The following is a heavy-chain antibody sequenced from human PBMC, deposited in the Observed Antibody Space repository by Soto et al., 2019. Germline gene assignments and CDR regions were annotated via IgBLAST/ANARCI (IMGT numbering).Heavy chain of an antibody. V-gene: IGHV5-51*03. CDR1: GYNFSTYW. D-gene: IGHD1-20*01. Sequence: EVQLVQSGAELRQPGQSLRISCQAIGYNFSTYWIGWVRQTPGKGLEWMGMIYPGDSDTRYTPPFQGQVTISVDTSISTAYLQWSGLKATDSGIYYCARGAIIGTTDWFDPWGQGTLVTVSS. CDR3: ARGAIIGTTDWFDP. J-gene: IGHJ5*02. CDR2: IYPGDSDT.